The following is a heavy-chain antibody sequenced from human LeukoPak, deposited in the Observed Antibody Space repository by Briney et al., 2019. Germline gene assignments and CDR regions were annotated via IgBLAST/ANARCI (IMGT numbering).Heavy chain of an antibody. V-gene: IGHV4-39*07. Sequence: SETLSLTCTVSGGFISSSSYYWGWIRQPPGKGLEWIGSIYYSGSTYYNPSLKSRVTISVDTSKNQFSLKLSSVTAADTAVYYCARGDYGGILWGQGTLVTVSS. D-gene: IGHD4-23*01. CDR3: ARGDYGGIL. CDR2: IYYSGST. CDR1: GGFISSSSYY. J-gene: IGHJ4*02.